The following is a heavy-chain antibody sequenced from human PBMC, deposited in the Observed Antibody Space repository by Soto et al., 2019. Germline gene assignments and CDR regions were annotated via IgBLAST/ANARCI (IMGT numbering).Heavy chain of an antibody. CDR3: ARVLLRPCGMDV. CDR2: IYYSGIT. Sequence: SETLSLTCTVSGVPVSSNSYYWSWIRQPPGKGLECIGYIYYSGITNYYPSLKSRVTISQDTSKNQFSLKLTSVTAADTAVYYCARVLLRPCGMDVWGQGTTVTVSS. D-gene: IGHD3-10*01. J-gene: IGHJ6*02. CDR1: GVPVSSNSYY. V-gene: IGHV4-61*01.